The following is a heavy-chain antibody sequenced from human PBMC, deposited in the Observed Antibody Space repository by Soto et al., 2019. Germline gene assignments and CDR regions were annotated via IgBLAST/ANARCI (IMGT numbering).Heavy chain of an antibody. V-gene: IGHV1-69*01. Sequence: QVHLEQSGAEVRKPGTSVNLSCKASGGSFSTNEIDWVRQAPGQGLEWMGRIFPNVGTADYAQKFEGRLKIIADESTTTVYMDLSSLTAADTAVYFCARARYSSRWGTFDSWGQGTQVAVSS. CDR1: GGSFSTNE. D-gene: IGHD6-19*01. CDR3: ARARYSSRWGTFDS. J-gene: IGHJ4*02. CDR2: IFPNVGTA.